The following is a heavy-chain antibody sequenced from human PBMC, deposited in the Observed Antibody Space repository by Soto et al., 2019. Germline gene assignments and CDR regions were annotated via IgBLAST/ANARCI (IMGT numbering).Heavy chain of an antibody. CDR3: AAGEASSRNLAPYYLGF. V-gene: IGHV4-59*01. J-gene: IGHJ4*02. CDR2: IHYSGTT. D-gene: IGHD6-13*01. Sequence: KPSETLSLTCTVSGGSMRNYFWTWIRQPPGKGLEWIGYIHYSGTTSFFPSYNPSLRSRVTISEDTSKNQFSLKLLSVTTADTAVYFCAAGEASSRNLAPYYLGFWGQGTLVTVSS. CDR1: GGSMRNYF.